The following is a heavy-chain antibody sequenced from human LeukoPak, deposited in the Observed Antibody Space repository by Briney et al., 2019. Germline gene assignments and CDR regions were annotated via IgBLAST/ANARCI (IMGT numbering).Heavy chain of an antibody. V-gene: IGHV3-30*18. CDR3: AKECGGDCYIDY. CDR2: ISYDGSNK. Sequence: GGSLRLSCADSEFTFSSYGMQWVRQAPGKGLEWVAVISYDGSNKYYADSVKGRFTISRDNSKNTLYLQMNSLRAEDTAVYYCAKECGGDCYIDYWGQGTLVTVSS. CDR1: EFTFSSYG. J-gene: IGHJ4*02. D-gene: IGHD2-21*02.